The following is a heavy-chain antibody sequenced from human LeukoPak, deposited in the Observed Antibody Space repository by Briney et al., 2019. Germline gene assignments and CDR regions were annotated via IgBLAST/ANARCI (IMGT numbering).Heavy chain of an antibody. J-gene: IGHJ4*02. Sequence: SSETLSLTCTVSGGSISSYYWSWIRQPPGKGLEWIGEINHSGSTNYNPSLESRVTISVDTSKNQFSLKMRSVTAADTAVYYCARGDGYHVNYWGQGTLVIVSS. V-gene: IGHV4-59*01. D-gene: IGHD5-24*01. CDR3: ARGDGYHVNY. CDR1: GGSISSYY. CDR2: INHSGST.